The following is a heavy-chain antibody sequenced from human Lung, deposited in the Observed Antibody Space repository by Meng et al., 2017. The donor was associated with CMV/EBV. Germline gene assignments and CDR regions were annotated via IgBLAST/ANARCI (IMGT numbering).Heavy chain of an antibody. J-gene: IGHJ6*02. D-gene: IGHD2-2*02. CDR3: ARDLSIVPAAISYYYGMDV. V-gene: IGHV3-21*01. Sequence: ESXKISXAASGFTFSSYSMDWVRQAPGKGLEWVSSISSSSSYIYYADSVKGRFTISRDNAKNSLYLQMNSLRAEDTAVYYCARDLSIVPAAISYYYGMDVWGQGTTVXVSS. CDR1: GFTFSSYS. CDR2: ISSSSSYI.